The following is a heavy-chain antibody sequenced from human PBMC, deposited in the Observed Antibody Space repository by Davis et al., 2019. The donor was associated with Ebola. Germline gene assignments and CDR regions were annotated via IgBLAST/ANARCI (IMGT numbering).Heavy chain of an antibody. CDR1: GFTFSSYG. CDR3: TRGVDTTLASWSDALDL. Sequence: GESLKISCAASGFTFSSYGMHWVRQAPGKGLEWVAVISYDGSNKYYADSVKGRFTISRDNAKNTLYLQMDSLTDDDTALYYCTRGVDTTLASWSDALDLWGQGTKVTVSS. CDR2: ISYDGSNK. D-gene: IGHD2-15*01. V-gene: IGHV3-30*03. J-gene: IGHJ3*01.